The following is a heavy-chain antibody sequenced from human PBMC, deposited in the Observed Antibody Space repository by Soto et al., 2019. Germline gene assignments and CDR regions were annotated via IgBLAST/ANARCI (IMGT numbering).Heavy chain of an antibody. CDR2: ITVGSSHI. V-gene: IGHV3-21*01. D-gene: IGHD3-10*01. Sequence: GSLRLSCTGSGFPFSAYNINWVRQAPGKGLEWVSSITVGSSHIYQPNSMKGRFTISRDDAKNSVYLQIDSLRDEDTALYYCSRSSEVGVRAAYWGQGTMVTVSA. CDR3: SRSSEVGVRAAY. J-gene: IGHJ4*02. CDR1: GFPFSAYN.